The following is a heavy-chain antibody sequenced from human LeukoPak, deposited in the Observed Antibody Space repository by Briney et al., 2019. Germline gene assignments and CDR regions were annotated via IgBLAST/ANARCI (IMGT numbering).Heavy chain of an antibody. CDR2: INANSGTT. D-gene: IGHD6-25*01. V-gene: IGHV3-23*01. CDR1: GFAFSFYA. J-gene: IGHJ5*01. CDR3: AKPVSGGLAATADWFHP. Sequence: PGGSLRLSCAASGFAFSFYAMSWLRQPPGKGLEWVSTINANSGTTSYAASVRGRFTISRDNSKNTLYLQVNTLRADDTATYYCAKPVSGGLAATADWFHPWGQGTLVVVSS.